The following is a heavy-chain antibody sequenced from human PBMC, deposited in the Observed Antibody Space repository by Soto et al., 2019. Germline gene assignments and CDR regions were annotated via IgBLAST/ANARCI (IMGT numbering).Heavy chain of an antibody. CDR1: GRSFSIDA. J-gene: IGHJ6*04. Sequence: SAKVSCNSSGRSFSIDAISWVRQAPGQGLEWAGGIIPIFGTTKYAQKFQGRVTIIADTSTTTAYLELSSLRSEDTAIYYCPRKPGRSSNRWRVRQVADGDYYFMDVWGRGTTGAVSS. V-gene: IGHV1-69*06. CDR3: PRKPGRSSNRWRVRQVADGDYYFMDV. D-gene: IGHD2-2*01. CDR2: IIPIFGTT.